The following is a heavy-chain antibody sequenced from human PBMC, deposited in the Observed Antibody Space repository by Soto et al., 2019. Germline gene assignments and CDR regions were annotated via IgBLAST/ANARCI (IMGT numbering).Heavy chain of an antibody. D-gene: IGHD3-22*01. Sequence: SLRLSCATSGFTFSSFTMNWVRQAPGKGLEWVSSISSSSSYIYYANSMTGRFTISRDNAKNTLYLQLSSLRVEDTAVYYCARSLEADSTCYYGPTERSSTFYWGPGTLVTVSS. J-gene: IGHJ1*01. CDR1: GFTFSSFT. V-gene: IGHV3-21*01. CDR2: ISSSSSYI. CDR3: ARSLEADSTCYYGPTERSSTFY.